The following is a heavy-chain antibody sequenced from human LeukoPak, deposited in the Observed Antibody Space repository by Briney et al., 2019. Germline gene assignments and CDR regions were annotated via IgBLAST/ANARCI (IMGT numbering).Heavy chain of an antibody. CDR1: GFTFSSYA. V-gene: IGHV3-30-3*01. CDR2: ISYDGSNK. Sequence: GGSLRLSCAASGFTFSSYAMHWVRQAPGKGLEWVAVISYDGSNKYYADSVKGRFTISRDNSKNTLYLQMNSLRAEDTAVYYCARLFDGMDVWGQGTTVTVSS. J-gene: IGHJ6*02. CDR3: ARLFDGMDV. D-gene: IGHD2-21*01.